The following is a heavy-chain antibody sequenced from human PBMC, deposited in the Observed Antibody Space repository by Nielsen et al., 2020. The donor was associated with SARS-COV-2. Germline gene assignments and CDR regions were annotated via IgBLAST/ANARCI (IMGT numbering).Heavy chain of an antibody. CDR1: GFTFSSYS. Sequence: GESLKISCAASGFTFSSYSMNWVRQAPGKGLEWVSSISSSSSYIYYADSVKGRFTISRDNAKNSLYLQMNSLRAEDTALYYCAKLPETPGDWYFDLWGRGTLVTVSS. CDR2: ISSSSSYI. V-gene: IGHV3-21*04. CDR3: AKLPETPGDWYFDL. D-gene: IGHD7-27*01. J-gene: IGHJ2*01.